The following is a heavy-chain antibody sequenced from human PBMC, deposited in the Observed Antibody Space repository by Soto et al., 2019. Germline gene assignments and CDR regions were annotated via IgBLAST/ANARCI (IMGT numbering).Heavy chain of an antibody. CDR2: IYATGTT. V-gene: IGHV4-4*07. D-gene: IGHD1-1*01. CDR1: GASISGFY. Sequence: QVQLQASGPGLVTPSETLSLPCTVSGASISGFYWSWIRKSAGKGLEWIGRIYATGTTDYNPSLKSRVMMSVDTSKKQFSLKLRSVTAADTAVYYCVRDGTKTLRDWFDPWGPGISVTVSS. J-gene: IGHJ5*02. CDR3: VRDGTKTLRDWFDP.